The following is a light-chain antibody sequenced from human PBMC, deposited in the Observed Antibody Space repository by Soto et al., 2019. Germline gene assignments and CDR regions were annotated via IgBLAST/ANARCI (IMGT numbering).Light chain of an antibody. Sequence: EIVLTQSPATLSLPPGERATLSCRASQSVSKYLAWYQQKPGQAPGLLIHDASNRATGIPARFSGSGSGTDFTLTISSLEPEDFGVYYCQQRSNWPQITFGGGTKVEIK. CDR1: QSVSKY. J-gene: IGKJ4*01. V-gene: IGKV3-11*01. CDR2: DAS. CDR3: QQRSNWPQIT.